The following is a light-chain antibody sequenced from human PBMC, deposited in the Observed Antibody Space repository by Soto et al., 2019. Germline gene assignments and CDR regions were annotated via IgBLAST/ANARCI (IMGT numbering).Light chain of an antibody. CDR1: SSNVGSNY. V-gene: IGLV1-47*01. CDR3: AAWDDSLSGQV. J-gene: IGLJ1*01. CDR2: RNN. Sequence: QSVLTQPPSASGTPGQRVTISCSGSSSNVGSNYVFWYQHLPGTAPKLLMYRNNQRPSRVPDRFSGSKSGTSASLAISGLRSEDEADYYCAAWDDSLSGQVFGTGTKVTVL.